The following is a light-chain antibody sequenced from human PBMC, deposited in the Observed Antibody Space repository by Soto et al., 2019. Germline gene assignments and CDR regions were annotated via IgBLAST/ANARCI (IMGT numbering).Light chain of an antibody. CDR2: DAS. Sequence: EIVLTQSPATLSLSPGERATLSCRASQSVSSYLAWYQQKPGQAPRLLIHDASNRATGIPAGFSGSGSGTGLTITISSLEREDVGLNFCHQRSRWPRGTFGQGTKLEIK. J-gene: IGKJ2*02. V-gene: IGKV3-11*01. CDR3: HQRSRWPRGT. CDR1: QSVSSY.